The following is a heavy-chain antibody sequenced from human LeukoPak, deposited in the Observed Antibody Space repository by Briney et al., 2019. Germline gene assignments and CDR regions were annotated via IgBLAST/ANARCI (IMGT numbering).Heavy chain of an antibody. Sequence: GGSLILSCAASGFTFSNYAMSWVRQVPGKGLEWVSSISGSGDNTYYAEPVKGRFTISRDNSKNTLFLQANSLRAEDTAVFYCAKRSGYTTGWFFDFWGQGTLVTVSS. J-gene: IGHJ4*02. V-gene: IGHV3-23*01. CDR1: GFTFSNYA. CDR3: AKRSGYTTGWFFDF. CDR2: ISGSGDNT. D-gene: IGHD6-19*01.